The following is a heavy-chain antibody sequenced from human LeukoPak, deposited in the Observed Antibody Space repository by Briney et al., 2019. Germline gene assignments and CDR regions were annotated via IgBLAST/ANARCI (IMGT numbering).Heavy chain of an antibody. D-gene: IGHD6-13*01. CDR2: IYYSGST. CDR1: GGSISSYY. J-gene: IGHJ6*02. Sequence: KTSETLSLTCTVSGGSISSYYWSWIRQPPGKGLEWIGYIYYSGSTNYNPSLKSRVTISVDTSKNQFSLKLSSVTAADTAVYYCARQIAPAGHYSYYGMDVWGQGTTVTVSS. CDR3: ARQIAPAGHYSYYGMDV. V-gene: IGHV4-59*08.